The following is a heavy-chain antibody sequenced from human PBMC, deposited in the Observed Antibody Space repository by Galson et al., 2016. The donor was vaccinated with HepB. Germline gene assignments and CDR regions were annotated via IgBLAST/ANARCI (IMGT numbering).Heavy chain of an antibody. Sequence: SLRLSCAASGVNFRSYTLNWVRQAPGKGLECVSSISGSGADTFYVDSVKGRFTISRDSAKSSLSLQMNSLRAEDTAIYYCAILIASNGHLDSWGQGTLATVSS. CDR2: ISGSGADT. J-gene: IGHJ4*02. CDR3: AILIASNGHLDS. V-gene: IGHV3-21*04. CDR1: GVNFRSYT. D-gene: IGHD2-8*01.